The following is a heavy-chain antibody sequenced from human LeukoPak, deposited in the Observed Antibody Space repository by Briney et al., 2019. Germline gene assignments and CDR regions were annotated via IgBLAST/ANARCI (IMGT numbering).Heavy chain of an antibody. CDR3: ASSTDYVWFDP. CDR2: TYYRSKWYN. CDR1: GDSVSSNSAA. V-gene: IGHV6-1*01. Sequence: SQTLSLTCAISGDSVSSNSAAWNWIRQSPSGGLEWLGRTYYRSKWYNHYAVSVKSRITINPDTSKDQFSPQLNSVTPEDTAVYYCASSTDYVWFDPWGQGTLVTVSS. J-gene: IGHJ5*02. D-gene: IGHD3-10*02.